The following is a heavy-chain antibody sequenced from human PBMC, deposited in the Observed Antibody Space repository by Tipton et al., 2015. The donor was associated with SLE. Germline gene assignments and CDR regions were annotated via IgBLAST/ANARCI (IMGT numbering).Heavy chain of an antibody. CDR3: ARHAIEDRGLYNWFDP. CDR1: GFTFSSYS. CDR2: INHSGST. Sequence: LRLSCAASGFTFSSYSMNWVRQAPGKGLEWIGEINHSGSTNYNPSLKSRVTISRDTSKNQFSLRLSSVTAADTAVYYCARHAIEDRGLYNWFDPWGQGTLVTVSS. V-gene: IGHV4-34*01. J-gene: IGHJ5*02. D-gene: IGHD2-15*01.